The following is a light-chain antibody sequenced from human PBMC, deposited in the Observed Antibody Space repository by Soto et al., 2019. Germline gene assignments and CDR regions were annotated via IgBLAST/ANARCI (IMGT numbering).Light chain of an antibody. V-gene: IGKV4-1*01. CDR1: QSVLYSSNNKNS. J-gene: IGKJ2*01. Sequence: DIVMTQSPDSLAVSLGERATINCKSSQSVLYSSNNKNSFAWYQQRLGQPPKLLIYWASTRESGIPDRFSGSGSVTDFTLAITSLQAEDVAVYYCQQYESTPPTFGHGTKLEIK. CDR2: WAS. CDR3: QQYESTPPT.